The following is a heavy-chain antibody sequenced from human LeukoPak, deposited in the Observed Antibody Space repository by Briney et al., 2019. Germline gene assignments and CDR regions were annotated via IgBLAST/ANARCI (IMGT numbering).Heavy chain of an antibody. Sequence: GGSLRLSCAASGFTFDDYAMHWVRQAPGKGLEWVSLISGDGGSTYYADSVKGRFTISRDNSKNSLYLQMNSLRTEDTALSYCAKGGELLGFDYWGQGTLVTVSS. V-gene: IGHV3-43*02. CDR1: GFTFDDYA. D-gene: IGHD1-26*01. CDR3: AKGGELLGFDY. CDR2: ISGDGGST. J-gene: IGHJ4*02.